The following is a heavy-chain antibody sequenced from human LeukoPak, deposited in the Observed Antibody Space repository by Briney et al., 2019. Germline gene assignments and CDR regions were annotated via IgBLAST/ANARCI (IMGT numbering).Heavy chain of an antibody. Sequence: SETLSLTCTVSGGSISSYYWSWIRQPPGKGLEWIGYIYYSGSTNYNPSLKSRVAISVDTSKNQFSLNLNSVTAADTAVYYCARGVDYDFWSGTLFDPWGQGTLVSVSS. D-gene: IGHD3-3*01. J-gene: IGHJ5*02. CDR2: IYYSGST. CDR3: ARGVDYDFWSGTLFDP. V-gene: IGHV4-59*01. CDR1: GGSISSYY.